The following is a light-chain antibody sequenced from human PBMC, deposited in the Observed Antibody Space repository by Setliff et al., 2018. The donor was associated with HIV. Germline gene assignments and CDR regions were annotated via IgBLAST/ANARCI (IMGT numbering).Light chain of an antibody. CDR3: SSYTSINTFDV. J-gene: IGLJ1*01. V-gene: IGLV2-14*01. CDR2: EVS. CDR1: NSDVGDYNY. Sequence: QSALAQPASVSGSPGQSITISCTGTNSDVGDYNYVSWYQQHPGKAPKLIISEVSNRPSGVSNRFSGSKSGNTASLTISGLQAEDEADYYCSSYTSINTFDVFGTGTKVTVL.